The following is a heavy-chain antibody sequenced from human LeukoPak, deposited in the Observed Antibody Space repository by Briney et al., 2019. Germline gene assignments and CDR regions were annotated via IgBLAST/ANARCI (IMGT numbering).Heavy chain of an antibody. J-gene: IGHJ5*02. CDR3: ARGPEYSRSWYRPNLCDH. D-gene: IGHD6-13*01. Sequence: SETLSLTCTVSGGSISSYYASWIRQPPGKGLEWIGYIYYSGSTNYNPSLKSRVTISVDTSKNQFSLKLSSVTAADTAVYYCARGPEYSRSWYRPNLCDHWGQGTLVTVSS. CDR2: IYYSGST. CDR1: GGSISSYY. V-gene: IGHV4-59*01.